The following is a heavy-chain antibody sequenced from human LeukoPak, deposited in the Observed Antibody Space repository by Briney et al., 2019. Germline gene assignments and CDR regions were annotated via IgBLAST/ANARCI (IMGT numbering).Heavy chain of an antibody. CDR3: ARVWEYSSSWYPSYYFDY. D-gene: IGHD6-13*01. V-gene: IGHV4-59*01. J-gene: IGHJ4*02. CDR2: IYYSGST. CDR1: GGSFSGYY. Sequence: SETLSLTCAVYGGSFSGYYWSWIRQPPGKGLEWIGYIYYSGSTNYNPSLKSRVTISVDTSKNQFSLKLSSVTAADTAVYYCARVWEYSSSWYPSYYFDYWGQGTLVTVSS.